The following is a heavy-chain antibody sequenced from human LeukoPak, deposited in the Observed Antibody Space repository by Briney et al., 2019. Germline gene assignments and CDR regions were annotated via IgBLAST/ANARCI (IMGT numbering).Heavy chain of an antibody. CDR2: IDSSTTAI. Sequence: PGGSLRLSCAASGFTFTSYTMTWVRQAPGKGLEWVSSIDSSTTAITYADSVQGRFTISRDNAMNSLYLQMNSLRAEDTAVYYCARDRITQTLATSNDYWGQGTLVTVSS. J-gene: IGHJ4*02. CDR3: ARDRITQTLATSNDY. D-gene: IGHD1-14*01. CDR1: GFTFTSYT. V-gene: IGHV3-21*01.